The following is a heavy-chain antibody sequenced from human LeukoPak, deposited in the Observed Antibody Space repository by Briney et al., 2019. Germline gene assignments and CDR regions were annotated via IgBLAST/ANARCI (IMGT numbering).Heavy chain of an antibody. V-gene: IGHV4-39*01. CDR3: ARRREYDSSGYYYFDY. J-gene: IGHJ4*02. Sequence: SETLSLTCTVSGGSLSSSYYWDWIRQPPGKGLEWIGTIYHSGSTNYNPSLKSRVTIFVDTSKNQFSLKLSSVTAADTGVYDCARRREYDSSGYYYFDYWGQGTLVTVSS. D-gene: IGHD3-22*01. CDR2: IYHSGST. CDR1: GGSLSSSYY.